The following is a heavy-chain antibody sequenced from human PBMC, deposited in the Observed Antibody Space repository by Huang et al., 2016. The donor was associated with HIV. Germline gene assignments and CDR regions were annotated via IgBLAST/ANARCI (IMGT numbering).Heavy chain of an antibody. J-gene: IGHJ4*02. CDR1: GGSFSNHV. V-gene: IGHV1-69*01. CDR3: ARESNIVVVPHTIKFFDY. D-gene: IGHD2-2*01. Sequence: QVQLVQSGAEVKKPGSSVKVSCKASGGSFSNHVFSWVRQGPGQGLEWMGGISPIFGTTNYAQKFQGRVTMTADESTGTAYSELSSLRSEDTAVYFCARESNIVVVPHTIKFFDYWGQGTLVTVSS. CDR2: ISPIFGTT.